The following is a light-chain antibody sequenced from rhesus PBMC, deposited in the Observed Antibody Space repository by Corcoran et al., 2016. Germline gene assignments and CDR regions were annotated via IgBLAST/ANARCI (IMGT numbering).Light chain of an antibody. Sequence: DIVMTQSPDSLAVSLGERVTINCKSTQSLLYSSNNKNSLAWYQQKPGPAPKLLVYWASTLDSGVPYRFSGSGSGTDFTLPIRGLKAEDVAVYYCQQYYSTPVTFGQWTKVEIK. J-gene: IGKJ1*01. CDR2: WAS. V-gene: IGKV4-1*01. CDR1: QSLLYSSNNKNS. CDR3: QQYYSTPVT.